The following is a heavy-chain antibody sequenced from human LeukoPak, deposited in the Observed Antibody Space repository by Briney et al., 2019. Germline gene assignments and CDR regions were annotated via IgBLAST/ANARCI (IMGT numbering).Heavy chain of an antibody. CDR1: GFALSNFE. V-gene: IGHV3-48*03. D-gene: IGHD2-21*01. CDR2: ISNSAYTI. Sequence: GGSLRLSCAASGFALSNFEMNWVRQAPGKGLEWISYISNSAYTIYYADSVKGRFTISRDNAKNSLYLQMNSLRAEDTAVYYCAREADCGTLSCPPGDLDLWGQGTLVAVSS. CDR3: AREADCGTLSCPPGDLDL. J-gene: IGHJ1*01.